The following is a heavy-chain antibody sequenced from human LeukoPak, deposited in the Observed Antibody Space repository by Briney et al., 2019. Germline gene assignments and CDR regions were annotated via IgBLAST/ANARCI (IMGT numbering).Heavy chain of an antibody. Sequence: QTGGSLRLSCAASGVTVSSNYMSWVRPAPGKGLEWVSVIYSGGSTYSAASVKGRFTISRDNSKNTLYLQMNSLRAQDTAVYYCARVVTAGYFYYHGTDVWGQGTTVTVSS. CDR2: IYSGGST. V-gene: IGHV3-53*01. D-gene: IGHD5-18*01. J-gene: IGHJ6*02. CDR3: ARVVTAGYFYYHGTDV. CDR1: GVTVSSNY.